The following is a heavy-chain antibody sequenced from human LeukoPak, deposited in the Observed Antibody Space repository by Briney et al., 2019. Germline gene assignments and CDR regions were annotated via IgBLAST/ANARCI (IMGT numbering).Heavy chain of an antibody. D-gene: IGHD6-13*01. Sequence: GESLKISCKGSGYSFTSYWIGWVRQMPGKGLEWMGLIYPGEFETRYSPTFQGQVTISADKSSSTAYLQWSSLKASDTATYYCARGRTVAGRVYYYDGMDVWGQGTTVTVSS. CDR1: GYSFTSYW. CDR2: IYPGEFET. J-gene: IGHJ6*02. CDR3: ARGRTVAGRVYYYDGMDV. V-gene: IGHV5-51*01.